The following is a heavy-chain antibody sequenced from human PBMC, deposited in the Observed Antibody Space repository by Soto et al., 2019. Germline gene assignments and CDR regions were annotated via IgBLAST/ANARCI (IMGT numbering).Heavy chain of an antibody. Sequence: QVQLQQWGAGLLKPSETLSLTCAVYGGFVSSGSYYWSWIRQPPGKGLEWIGEMSHSGGTHFNPSLKSPVTITVDTSKNQFSLKISSVPAADTALYYCARVERGTATTVVDAFDIWGPGTMVTVSS. CDR2: MSHSGGT. CDR1: GGFVSSGSYY. CDR3: ARVERGTATTVVDAFDI. D-gene: IGHD1-1*01. V-gene: IGHV4-34*01. J-gene: IGHJ3*02.